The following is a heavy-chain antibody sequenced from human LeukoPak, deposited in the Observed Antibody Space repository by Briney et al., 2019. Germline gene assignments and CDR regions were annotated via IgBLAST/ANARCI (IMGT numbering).Heavy chain of an antibody. Sequence: SVKVSCKASGYTFTSYGVTWVRQAPGQGLEWMGWINADNGNTNYVQKLQGRVTMTTDASTSTAYMELRSLRSDDTAVYYCARGDGTYYAGGDYWGQGTLVTVSS. V-gene: IGHV1-18*04. J-gene: IGHJ4*02. CDR1: GYTFTSYG. CDR3: ARGDGTYYAGGDY. D-gene: IGHD1-26*01. CDR2: INADNGNT.